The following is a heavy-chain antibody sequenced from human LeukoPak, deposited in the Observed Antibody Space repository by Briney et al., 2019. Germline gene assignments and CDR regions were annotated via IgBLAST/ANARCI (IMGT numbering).Heavy chain of an antibody. V-gene: IGHV3-23*01. CDR3: AKELEGVAGTRYFDY. D-gene: IGHD6-19*01. Sequence: GRSLRLSCAASGFTLSSNYMSWVRQSPRKGLEWVSGLRAGGAGSYHPDSVKGRFTISRDNLKNTLYLQMNSLTTGDTAVYYCAKELEGVAGTRYFDYWGQGTLVTVSS. CDR1: GFTLSSNY. J-gene: IGHJ4*02. CDR2: LRAGGAGS.